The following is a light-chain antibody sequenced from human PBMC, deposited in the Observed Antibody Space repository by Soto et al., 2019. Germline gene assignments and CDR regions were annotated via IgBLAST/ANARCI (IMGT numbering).Light chain of an antibody. CDR2: DVS. Sequence: QSALTQPASVSGSPGQSITISCTGTSSDVGGYNYVSWDQHHPGKAPKLMSYDVSNRPSGVSNRFSGSKSGNTASLTSSGLQHEDESYEYCCSYTIINNLQIVFGTETKVTVL. V-gene: IGLV2-14*03. CDR3: CSYTIINNLQIV. CDR1: SSDVGGYNY. J-gene: IGLJ1*01.